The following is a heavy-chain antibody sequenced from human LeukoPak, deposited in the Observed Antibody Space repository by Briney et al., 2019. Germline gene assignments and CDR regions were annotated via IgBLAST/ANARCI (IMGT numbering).Heavy chain of an antibody. CDR3: ARDYGQYGMGV. V-gene: IGHV4-30-2*01. CDR1: GGSISSGGYS. CDR2: IYHSGST. D-gene: IGHD4-17*01. Sequence: PSQTLSLTCAVSGGSISSGGYSWSWIWQPPGKGLEWIGYIYHSGSTYYNPSLKSRVTISVDRSKNQFSLKLSSVTAADTAVYYCARDYGQYGMGVWGQGTTVTVSS. J-gene: IGHJ6*02.